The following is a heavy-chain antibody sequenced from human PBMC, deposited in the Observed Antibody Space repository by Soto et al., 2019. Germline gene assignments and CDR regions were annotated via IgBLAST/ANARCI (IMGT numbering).Heavy chain of an antibody. CDR2: ISFDGDKK. D-gene: IGHD2-21*01. J-gene: IGHJ6*02. V-gene: IGHV3-30-3*01. CDR3: AVMAGLVVSGDYVLDF. Sequence: QVPLVESGGGVVQPGRSLRLSCVASGFSFSDYSIHWVRQAPGKGLEWVSFISFDGDKKFFADSVKGRFNISRDNAKNTVYLQMSRLRPEETAVFHCAVMAGLVVSGDYVLDFWGQGTTVTVSS. CDR1: GFSFSDYS.